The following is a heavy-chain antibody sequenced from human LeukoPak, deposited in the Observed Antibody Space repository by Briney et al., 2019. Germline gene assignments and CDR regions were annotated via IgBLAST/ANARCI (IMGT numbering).Heavy chain of an antibody. CDR2: ISSSSSYI. CDR3: ARDRYCSSTSCPNYYGMDV. J-gene: IGHJ6*02. V-gene: IGHV3-21*01. CDR1: GFTFSSYS. Sequence: GGSLRLSCAASGFTFSSYSMNWVRQAPGKGLEWVSSISSSSSYIYYADSVKGRFTIPRDNAKNSLYLQMNSLRAEDTAVYYCARDRYCSSTSCPNYYGMDVWGQGTTVTVSS. D-gene: IGHD2-2*01.